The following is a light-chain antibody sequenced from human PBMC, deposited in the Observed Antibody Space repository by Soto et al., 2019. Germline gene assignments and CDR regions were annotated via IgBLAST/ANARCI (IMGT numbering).Light chain of an antibody. J-gene: IGKJ4*01. CDR3: QQRSNWPSLT. Sequence: EILLTQSPGTLSLSPWERATLSCRASQSVSSRYLAWYQQKPGQAPRLLIYGASSRATGIPDRFSGSGSGTDFTLTISRLESEDSAVYYCQQRSNWPSLTFGGGTKVDNK. V-gene: IGKV3D-20*02. CDR1: QSVSSRY. CDR2: GAS.